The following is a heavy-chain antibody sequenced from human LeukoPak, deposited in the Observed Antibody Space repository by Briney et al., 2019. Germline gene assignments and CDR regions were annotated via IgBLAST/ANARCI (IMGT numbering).Heavy chain of an antibody. CDR3: ARDMVASVVVPAAADY. CDR1: GFTFSSYS. V-gene: IGHV3-21*01. J-gene: IGHJ4*02. CDR2: ISSSSSYI. D-gene: IGHD2-2*01. Sequence: PGGSLRLSCAASGFTFSSYSMNWVRQAPGKGLEWVSSISSSSSYIYYADSVKGRFTISRDNAKNSLYLQMNSLRAEDTAVYYCARDMVASVVVPAAADYWGQGTLVTVSS.